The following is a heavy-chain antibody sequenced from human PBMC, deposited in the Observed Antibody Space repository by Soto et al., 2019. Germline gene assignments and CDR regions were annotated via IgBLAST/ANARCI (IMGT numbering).Heavy chain of an antibody. CDR2: IYYSGST. CDR1: GGSISSGGYY. V-gene: IGHV4-31*03. D-gene: IGHD3-22*01. Sequence: SETLSLTCTVSGGSISSGGYYWSWIRQHPGKGLEWIGYIYYSGSTYYNPSLKSRVTISVDTSKNQFSLKLSSVTAADTAVYYCASSFTYYYDSSGHRFDYWGQGTLVTVST. CDR3: ASSFTYYYDSSGHRFDY. J-gene: IGHJ4*02.